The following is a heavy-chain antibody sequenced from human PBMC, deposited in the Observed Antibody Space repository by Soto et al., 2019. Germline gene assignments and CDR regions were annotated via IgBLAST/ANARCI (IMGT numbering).Heavy chain of an antibody. CDR3: ARDRGGGYYYYGMDV. J-gene: IGHJ6*02. Sequence: QVQLVQSGAEVKKPGSSVKVSCKASGGTFSSYAISWVRQAPGQGLEWMGGIIPIFGTANYAQKFQGRVTITAEESTSTAYMGLGSLRSEDTAVYCCARDRGGGYYYYGMDVWGQGTTVTVSS. V-gene: IGHV1-69*01. CDR2: IIPIFGTA. D-gene: IGHD3-10*01. CDR1: GGTFSSYA.